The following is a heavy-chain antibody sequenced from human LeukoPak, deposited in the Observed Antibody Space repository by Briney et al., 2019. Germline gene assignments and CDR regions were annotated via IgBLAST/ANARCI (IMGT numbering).Heavy chain of an antibody. CDR3: ATSSREWLVWNPQN. J-gene: IGHJ4*02. D-gene: IGHD6-19*01. V-gene: IGHV1-24*01. CDR2: FDPEDGET. CDR1: GYTLTELS. Sequence: ASVKVSCKVSGYTLTELSMHWVRQAPGKGLEWMGGFDPEDGETIYAQKFQGRVTMTEDTSTDTAYMELSSLRPEDTAVYYCATSSREWLVWNPQNWGQGTLVTVSS.